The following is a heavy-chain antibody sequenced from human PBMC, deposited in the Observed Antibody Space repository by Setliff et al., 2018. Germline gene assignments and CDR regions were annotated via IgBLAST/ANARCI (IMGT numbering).Heavy chain of an antibody. CDR3: AREGLSFGPGCCPNWLDP. J-gene: IGHJ5*02. CDR1: GYTFTTYY. V-gene: IGHV1-46*03. D-gene: IGHD3-3*01. Sequence: ASVKVSCKASGYTFTTYYMHWVRQAPGQGLEWMGIINPSGGYANYAQKFQGRVTMTRDTSTSTVYMELSSLRSEDTAEYFCAREGLSFGPGCCPNWLDPWGQGTLVTVSS. CDR2: INPSGGYA.